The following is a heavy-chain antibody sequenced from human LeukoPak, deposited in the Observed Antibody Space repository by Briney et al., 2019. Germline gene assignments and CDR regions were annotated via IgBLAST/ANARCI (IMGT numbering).Heavy chain of an antibody. CDR2: TYPGDSDT. J-gene: IGHJ5*02. CDR1: GYSFTSYW. D-gene: IGHD6-19*01. CDR3: ARGRSGFLENWFDP. V-gene: IGHV5-51*01. Sequence: GESLQIPCKGSGYSFTSYWIGWVRPMPGKGLGWMGITYPGDSDTRNSPSFQGQVTISADKSISTAYLQWSSLKASDTAMYYCARGRSGFLENWFDPWGQGTLVTVSS.